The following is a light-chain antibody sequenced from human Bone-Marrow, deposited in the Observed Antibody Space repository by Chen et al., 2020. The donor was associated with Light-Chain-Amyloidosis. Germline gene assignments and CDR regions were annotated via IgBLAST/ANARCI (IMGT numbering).Light chain of an antibody. V-gene: IGLV3-25*03. CDR2: RDT. Sequence: SYDLTQPPSVSVSPGQTARITCSGDDLPMKYAYWYQQQPGQAPVLVIHRDTERPSGISERFSGSSSVTTATLTISGVQAEDEADYHCQSADSSGTYEVIFGGGTKLTVL. CDR1: DLPMKY. CDR3: QSADSSGTYEVI. J-gene: IGLJ2*01.